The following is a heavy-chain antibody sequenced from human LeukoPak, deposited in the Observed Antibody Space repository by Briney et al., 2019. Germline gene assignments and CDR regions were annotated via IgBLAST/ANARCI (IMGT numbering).Heavy chain of an antibody. V-gene: IGHV3-53*01. D-gene: IGHD3-3*02. CDR1: EFTVSRNY. CDR2: IFSNGDT. Sequence: GGSLRLSCTASEFTVSRNYMLWVRQAPGKGLEWVSLIFSNGDTHYADSVKGRFTISRDTSKNTVSLQMNSLRVEDTAMYYCTRDHLNCWGQGTLVTVSS. CDR3: TRDHLNC. J-gene: IGHJ4*02.